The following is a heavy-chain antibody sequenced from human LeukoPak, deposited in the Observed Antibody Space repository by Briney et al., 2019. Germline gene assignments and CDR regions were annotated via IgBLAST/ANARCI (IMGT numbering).Heavy chain of an antibody. Sequence: GGSLRLSCAASGFTFSSYAMSWVRQAPGKGLESVSAISGSGGSTYYADSVKGRFTISRDNSKNTLYLQMNSLRAEDTAVYYCAKSFYGGSYRLFDYWGQGTLVTVSS. CDR3: AKSFYGGSYRLFDY. J-gene: IGHJ4*02. CDR1: GFTFSSYA. CDR2: ISGSGGST. D-gene: IGHD1-26*01. V-gene: IGHV3-23*01.